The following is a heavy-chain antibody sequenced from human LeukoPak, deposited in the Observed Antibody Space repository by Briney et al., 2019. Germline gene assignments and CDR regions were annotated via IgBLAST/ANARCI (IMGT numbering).Heavy chain of an antibody. V-gene: IGHV3-30*02. J-gene: IGHJ4*02. CDR1: GFIFSDYG. D-gene: IGHD3-10*01. CDR3: AKHYYGSGSQKYYFDC. Sequence: GGSLRLSCAASGFIFSDYGMHWVRQAPGKGLEWVTMVRNDGGDKYYADSVRGRFTISRDNSKNTLYLQMNCLRPEDTAVYYCAKHYYGSGSQKYYFDCWGQGTLVTVSS. CDR2: VRNDGGDK.